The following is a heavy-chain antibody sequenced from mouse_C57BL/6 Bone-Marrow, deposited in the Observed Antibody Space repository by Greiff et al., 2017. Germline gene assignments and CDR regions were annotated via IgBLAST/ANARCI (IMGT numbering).Heavy chain of an antibody. V-gene: IGHV2-5*01. CDR1: GFSLTSYG. J-gene: IGHJ4*01. CDR2: IWRGGST. D-gene: IGHD2-12*01. Sequence: QVQLQQSGPGLVQPSQSLSITCTVSGFSLTSYGVHWVHQSPGKGLEWLGVIWRGGSTDYNAAFMSRLSITKDNSKSQVFFKMNSLQADDTAIYYCAKKISCYDPYAMDYWGQGTSVTVSS. CDR3: AKKISCYDPYAMDY.